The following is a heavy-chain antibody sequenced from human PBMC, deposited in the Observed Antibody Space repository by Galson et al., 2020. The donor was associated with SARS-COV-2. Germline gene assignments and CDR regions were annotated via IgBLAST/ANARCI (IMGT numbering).Heavy chain of an antibody. J-gene: IGHJ6*03. CDR3: ARGAPYYDYGWWSLKENYYYYYMDV. V-gene: IGHV1-46*01. CDR1: GYTFTSYY. CDR2: INPSGGST. D-gene: IGHD3-16*01. Sequence: ASVKVSCKASGYTFTSYYMHWVRQAPGQGLEWMGIINPSGGSTSYAQKFQGRVTMTRDTSTSTVYMELSSLRSEDTAVYYCARGAPYYDYGWWSLKENYYYYYMDVLGKGTTVTVSS.